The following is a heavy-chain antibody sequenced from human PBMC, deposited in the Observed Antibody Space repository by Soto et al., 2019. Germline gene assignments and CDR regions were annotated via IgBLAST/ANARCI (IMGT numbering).Heavy chain of an antibody. V-gene: IGHV4-61*08. CDR1: GGSISTVGHY. CDR2: IYYSGST. D-gene: IGHD2-15*01. CDR3: ARGPRRIGYCSGGSCYGMVVQAFDI. Sequence: ASETLSLTCSVSGGSISTVGHYWTWIRQPPGKGLEWIGYIYYSGSTNYNPSLKSRVTISVDTSKNQFSLKLSSVTAADTAVYYCARGPRRIGYCSGGSCYGMVVQAFDIWGQGTMVTVSS. J-gene: IGHJ3*02.